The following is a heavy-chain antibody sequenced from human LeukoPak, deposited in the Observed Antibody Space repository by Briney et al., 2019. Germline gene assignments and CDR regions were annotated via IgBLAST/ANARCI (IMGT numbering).Heavy chain of an antibody. V-gene: IGHV3-23*01. D-gene: IGHD6-19*01. CDR2: IRVDGETT. J-gene: IGHJ4*02. Sequence: GGSLRLSCALSGFSVSTYGMSWVRLAPGKGLEWISAIRVDGETTWYADSVKGRFFISRDNSRNTLYLQMNSLRAEDTAVYYCAQGYSSGWYPNWGQGSLVSVSS. CDR3: AQGYSSGWYPN. CDR1: GFSVSTYG.